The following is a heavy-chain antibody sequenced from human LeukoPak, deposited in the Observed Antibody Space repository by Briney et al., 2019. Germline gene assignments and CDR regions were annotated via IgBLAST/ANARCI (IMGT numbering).Heavy chain of an antibody. Sequence: ASVKVSCKASGYTFTGYYMHWVRQAPGQGLEWMGWINPNSGGTNYAQKFQGRVTMTRDTSISTAYMELSRLRSDDTAVYYCARDRPYFYDSSGHNFDYWGQGTLVTVSS. D-gene: IGHD3-22*01. J-gene: IGHJ4*02. CDR3: ARDRPYFYDSSGHNFDY. CDR1: GYTFTGYY. CDR2: INPNSGGT. V-gene: IGHV1-2*02.